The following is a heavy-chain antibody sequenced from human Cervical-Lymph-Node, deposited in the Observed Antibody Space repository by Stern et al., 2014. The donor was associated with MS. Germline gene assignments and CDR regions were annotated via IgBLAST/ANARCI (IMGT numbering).Heavy chain of an antibody. CDR3: ARDKREGDY. D-gene: IGHD1-26*01. CDR1: GYTFGSYG. CDR2: IDFYSGNT. V-gene: IGHV1-18*01. J-gene: IGHJ4*02. Sequence: VQLVQSGAEVKKPGASVKVSCKASGYTFGSYGLHWVRQAPGQGLQWIGWIDFYSGNTKKAGMFQGRITLSTDTSANTAYMELRSLKPDDPAMYYCARDKREGDYWGQGTLVTVSS.